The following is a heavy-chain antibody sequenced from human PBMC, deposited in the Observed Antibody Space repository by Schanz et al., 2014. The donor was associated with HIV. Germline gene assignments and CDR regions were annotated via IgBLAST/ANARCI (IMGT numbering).Heavy chain of an antibody. D-gene: IGHD1-26*01. V-gene: IGHV3-21*01. Sequence: VQLVESGGGVVQPGRSLRLSCAASGFTFSTYGMHWVRQAPGEGLECVSGINWNSGDIGYADSVKGRFTISRDNAKKSLYLQMNSLRAEDTAVYYCARDRISTVGAPHFDLWGQGTLVTVSS. CDR1: GFTFSTYG. CDR3: ARDRISTVGAPHFDL. CDR2: INWNSGDI. J-gene: IGHJ4*02.